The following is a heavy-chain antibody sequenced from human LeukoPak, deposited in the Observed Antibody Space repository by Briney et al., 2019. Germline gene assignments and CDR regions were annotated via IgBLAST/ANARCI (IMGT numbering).Heavy chain of an antibody. D-gene: IGHD6-13*01. J-gene: IGHJ5*02. CDR2: ISSNGGST. V-gene: IGHV3-64*01. Sequence: GGSLRLSCAASGFTFSSYAMHWVRQAPGKGLEYVSAISSNGGSTYYANSVKGRFTISRDNSKNTLYLQMGSLRAEDMAVYYCARDRGAAAGTGSVWFDPWGQGTLVTVSS. CDR3: ARDRGAAAGTGSVWFDP. CDR1: GFTFSSYA.